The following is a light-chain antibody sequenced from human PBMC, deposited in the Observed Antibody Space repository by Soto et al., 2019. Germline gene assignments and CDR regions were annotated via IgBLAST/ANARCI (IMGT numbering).Light chain of an antibody. CDR3: LQDYSYPRT. V-gene: IGKV1-6*01. J-gene: IGKJ1*01. CDR2: VAS. Sequence: AIQLTQSPSSLSASVGDRVTITCRASQGIKNNLGWYQQKPGQAPRLLIYVASYLQRGVPSRFSGSGSGTDFTLTIRSLQPEDFVTYYCLQDYSYPRTFGQGTKVELK. CDR1: QGIKNN.